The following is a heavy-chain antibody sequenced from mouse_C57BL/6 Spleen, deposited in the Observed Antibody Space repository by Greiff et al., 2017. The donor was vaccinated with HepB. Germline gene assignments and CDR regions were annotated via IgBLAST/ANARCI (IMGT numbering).Heavy chain of an antibody. CDR3: ARVYYGSSYGAFAY. D-gene: IGHD1-1*01. V-gene: IGHV1-22*01. Sequence: EVQLQQSGPELVKPGASVKMSCKASGYTFTDYNMHWVKQSHGKSLEWIGYINPNNGGTSYNQKFKGKATLTVNKSSSTAYRERRSLTSEDSAVDYCARVYYGSSYGAFAYWGQGTLVTVSA. J-gene: IGHJ3*01. CDR1: GYTFTDYN. CDR2: INPNNGGT.